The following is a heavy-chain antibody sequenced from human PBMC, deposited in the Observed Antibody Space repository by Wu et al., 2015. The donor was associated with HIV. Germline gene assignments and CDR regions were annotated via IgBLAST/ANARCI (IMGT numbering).Heavy chain of an antibody. D-gene: IGHD3-10*01. V-gene: IGHV1-2*02. CDR1: GYMFTGYY. CDR2: INPHTDAQ. CDR3: IVRRAIKWENRDAFFLSI. Sequence: QVQLVQSGAELKKPGASVKVSCKASGYMFTGYYINWVRQAPGQGLEWMGWINPHTDAQYNATEISGHGSLGTGTNVHQTTTYMEIHRLTSETTNGRIIIVRRAIKWENRDAFFLSIWGQGDNGPTVSS. J-gene: IGHJ3*02.